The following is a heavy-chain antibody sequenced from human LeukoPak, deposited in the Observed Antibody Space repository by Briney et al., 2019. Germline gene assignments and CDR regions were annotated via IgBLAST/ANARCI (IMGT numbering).Heavy chain of an antibody. CDR2: ISYDGSNK. Sequence: GGSLRLSCAASGFTFSSYAMHWVRQAPGKGLEWVAVISYDGSNKYYADSVKGRFTISRDNSKNTLYLQMNSLRAEDTAVYYCARPSTHIAAAGFPDYWGQGTLVTVSS. CDR3: ARPSTHIAAAGFPDY. D-gene: IGHD6-13*01. V-gene: IGHV3-30-3*01. J-gene: IGHJ4*02. CDR1: GFTFSSYA.